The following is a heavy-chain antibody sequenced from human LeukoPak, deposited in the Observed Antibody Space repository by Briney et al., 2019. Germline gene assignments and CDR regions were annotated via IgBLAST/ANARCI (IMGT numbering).Heavy chain of an antibody. CDR1: GAGGSISSGGYY. V-gene: IGHV4-31*03. CDR2: IYYSGTI. J-gene: IGHJ4*02. CDR3: ARDINGYNSLDS. Sequence: SQTLSPTCTVSGAGGSISSGGYYWSWIRQYPGKGLEWIGYIYYSGTIYYNPSLQSRLTISIDTSKTHFSLQLNFMTDADTAVYYCARDINGYNSLDSWGQGTLVTVSS. D-gene: IGHD5-24*01.